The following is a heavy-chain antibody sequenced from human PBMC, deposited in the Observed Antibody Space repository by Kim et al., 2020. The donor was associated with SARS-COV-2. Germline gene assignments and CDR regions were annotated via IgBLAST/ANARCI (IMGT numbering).Heavy chain of an antibody. J-gene: IGHJ4*02. V-gene: IGHV3-53*01. D-gene: IGHD6-13*01. CDR3: AGDNWYRSRWVNVY. Sequence: ADSVKGQLTISRDNSKNKLYLQMKSLRAEGTAVYYCAGDNWYRSRWVNVYWGQGTLVTVSS.